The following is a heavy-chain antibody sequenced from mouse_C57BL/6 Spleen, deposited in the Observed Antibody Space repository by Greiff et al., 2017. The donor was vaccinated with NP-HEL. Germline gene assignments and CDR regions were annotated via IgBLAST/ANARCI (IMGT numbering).Heavy chain of an antibody. V-gene: IGHV1-69*01. Sequence: QVQLQQPGAELVMPGASVKLSCKASGYTFTSYWMHWVKQRPGQGLEWIGEIDPSDSYTNYNQKFKGKSTLTVDKSSSTAYMQLSSLTSEDSAVYCCARKDWGGFFDYWGQGTTLTVSS. CDR2: IDPSDSYT. J-gene: IGHJ2*01. CDR3: ARKDWGGFFDY. CDR1: GYTFTSYW. D-gene: IGHD4-1*01.